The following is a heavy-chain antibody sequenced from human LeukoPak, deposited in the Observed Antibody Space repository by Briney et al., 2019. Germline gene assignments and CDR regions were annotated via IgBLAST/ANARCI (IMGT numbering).Heavy chain of an antibody. Sequence: SGPTLVKPTQTLTLTCTFSGFSLTTSGVGVGWIRQPPGKALEWLALIYWDDDKRYRPSLKSRITITKDTSKNQVVLTMTNMDPVDTATYYCAHRRGFYYDSSIYNFDYWGQGTLVTVSS. V-gene: IGHV2-5*02. CDR1: GFSLTTSGVG. CDR3: AHRRGFYYDSSIYNFDY. J-gene: IGHJ4*02. D-gene: IGHD3-22*01. CDR2: IYWDDDK.